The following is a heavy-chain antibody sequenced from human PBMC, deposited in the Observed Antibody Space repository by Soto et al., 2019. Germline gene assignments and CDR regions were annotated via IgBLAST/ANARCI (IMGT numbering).Heavy chain of an antibody. CDR1: GGSFSGYY. CDR3: ASMQQLVRINYFDS. Sequence: QVQLQQWGAGLLKPSETLSLTCAVYGGSFSGYYWTWIRQPPGKGLEWIGEINHKRITNYNPALKSRVTISVDTSKNQFSLRLSSVTAADTAVYYCASMQQLVRINYFDSWGQGAQVTVSS. D-gene: IGHD6-13*01. V-gene: IGHV4-34*01. CDR2: INHKRIT. J-gene: IGHJ4*02.